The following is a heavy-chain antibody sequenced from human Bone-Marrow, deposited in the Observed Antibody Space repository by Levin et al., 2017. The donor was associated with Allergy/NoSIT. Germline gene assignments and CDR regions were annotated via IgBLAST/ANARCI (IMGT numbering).Heavy chain of an antibody. CDR2: ISSSSSYI. Sequence: GSLRLSCAASGFTFSSYSMNWVRQAPGKGLEWVSSISSSSSYIYYADSVKGRFTISRDNAKNSLYLQMNSLRAEDTAVYYCAMLPTYYDILTGWGANAFDIWGQGTMVTVSS. J-gene: IGHJ3*02. CDR1: GFTFSSYS. D-gene: IGHD3-9*01. CDR3: AMLPTYYDILTGWGANAFDI. V-gene: IGHV3-21*01.